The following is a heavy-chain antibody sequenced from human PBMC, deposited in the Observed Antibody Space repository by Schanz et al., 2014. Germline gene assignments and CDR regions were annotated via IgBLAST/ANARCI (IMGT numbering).Heavy chain of an antibody. CDR1: GFTFNNYD. CDR2: ISGGGGSA. D-gene: IGHD3-10*02. V-gene: IGHV3-23*04. Sequence: EVQLVESGGGLVQPGGSLRLSCAASGFTFNNYDMNWVRLVPGKGLECVSGISGGGGSAYYADSVKGRFTISRDNSKNTLYLQMSSLRDDDTAVYYCAKRFHCSGSHPFDYWGQGTLVTVSS. CDR3: AKRFHCSGSHPFDY. J-gene: IGHJ4*02.